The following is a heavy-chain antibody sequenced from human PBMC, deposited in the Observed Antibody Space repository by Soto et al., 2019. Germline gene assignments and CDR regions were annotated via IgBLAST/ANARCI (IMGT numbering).Heavy chain of an antibody. CDR2: IYPGDCDT. D-gene: IGHD6-6*01. J-gene: IGHJ6*02. CDR1: GYSLASYW. V-gene: IGHV5-51*01. Sequence: ESVKISCQGSGYSLASYWIGWVRQMPGKDLEWMGIIYPGDCDTRYSPSFQGQVTISADKSLRTAYLQWTSLKASDTALYYCARTRSFTLGFYYDGMDVWGQGTTVTVSS. CDR3: ARTRSFTLGFYYDGMDV.